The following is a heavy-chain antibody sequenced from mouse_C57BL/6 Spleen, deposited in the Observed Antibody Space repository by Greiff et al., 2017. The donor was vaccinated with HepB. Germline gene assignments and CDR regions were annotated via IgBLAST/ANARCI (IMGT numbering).Heavy chain of an antibody. D-gene: IGHD1-1*01. CDR3: ARWRGLRFYAMDY. V-gene: IGHV5-12*01. Sequence: EVKLVESGGGLVQPGGSLKLSCAASGFTFSDYYMYWVRQTPEKRLEWVAYISNGGGSTYYPDTVKGRFTISRDNAKNTLYLQMSRLKSEDTAMYYCARWRGLRFYAMDYWGQGTSVTVSS. J-gene: IGHJ4*01. CDR2: ISNGGGST. CDR1: GFTFSDYY.